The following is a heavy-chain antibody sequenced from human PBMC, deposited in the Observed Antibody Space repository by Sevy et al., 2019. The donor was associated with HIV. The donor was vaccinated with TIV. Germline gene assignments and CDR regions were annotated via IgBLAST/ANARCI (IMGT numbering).Heavy chain of an antibody. CDR3: ATTKDYYDSSGSPFDY. D-gene: IGHD3-22*01. Sequence: ASVKVSCKVSGSTLTKLSMHWVRQVPGKGLEWMVSFDPEDGETIYARKFQGRVTMTEDTSTDTAYMVLSSLRSEDTPVYDSATTKDYYDSSGSPFDYWGQGTLVTVSS. CDR1: GSTLTKLS. V-gene: IGHV1-24*01. J-gene: IGHJ4*02. CDR2: FDPEDGET.